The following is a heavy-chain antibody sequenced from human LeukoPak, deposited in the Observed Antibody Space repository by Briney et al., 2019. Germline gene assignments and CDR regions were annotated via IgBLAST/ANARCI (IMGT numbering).Heavy chain of an antibody. V-gene: IGHV1-24*01. CDR3: ATEGNSDWSPGFDY. CDR2: FDPEDGET. J-gene: IGHJ4*02. Sequence: GASVKVSCKVSGYTLTELSMHWVRQAPGKGLEWMGGFDPEDGETIYAQKFQGRVTMTEDTSTDTAYMELSSLRSEDTAVYYCATEGNSDWSPGFDYWGQGTLVTVSS. D-gene: IGHD3-9*01. CDR1: GYTLTELS.